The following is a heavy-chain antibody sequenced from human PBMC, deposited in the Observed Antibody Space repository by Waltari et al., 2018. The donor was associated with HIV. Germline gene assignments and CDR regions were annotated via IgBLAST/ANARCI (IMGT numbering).Heavy chain of an antibody. CDR3: VRGGGDPAVRRTAGYQYYGMDV. D-gene: IGHD3-10*01. J-gene: IGHJ6*02. Sequence: EVQVVESGGGLIQPGGSLRLSCAVSGFTVNRKYMTWVRQAPGKGLEWVSVIISGSTKYYADSVKGRFIISTDSSKNKLYLQMNSLRVEDTAVYYCVRGGGDPAVRRTAGYQYYGMDVWGQGTTVTVSS. CDR2: IISGSTK. CDR1: GFTVNRKY. V-gene: IGHV3-53*01.